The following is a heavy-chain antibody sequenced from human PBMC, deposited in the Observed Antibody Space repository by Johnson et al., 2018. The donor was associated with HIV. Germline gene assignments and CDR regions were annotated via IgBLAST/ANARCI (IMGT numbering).Heavy chain of an antibody. V-gene: IGHV3-30-3*01. CDR2: ISYDGSTK. J-gene: IGHJ3*01. Sequence: QVQLVESGGGVVQPGRPLILSCAASGFTFSTYAIHWVRQAPGKGLEWVAIISYDGSTKYYADSVKGRFTISRDNSKNSLYLQMNTLRAEDTAVYYCARDQRGGYSYGDAFDFWGQGTVVSVST. D-gene: IGHD5-18*01. CDR1: GFTFSTYA. CDR3: ARDQRGGYSYGDAFDF.